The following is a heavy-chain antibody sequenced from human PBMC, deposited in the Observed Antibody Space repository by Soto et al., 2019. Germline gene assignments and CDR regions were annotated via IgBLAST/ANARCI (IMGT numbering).Heavy chain of an antibody. J-gene: IGHJ6*03. D-gene: IGHD3-10*01. Sequence: PGGSLRLSCAASGFTFSSNTMNWVRQAPGKGLEWVSSISSSSSYIYYADSVRGRFTISRDNAKNSLDLQMNSLRAEDTAVYYCARVLTMVRGAIAHYYYMDVWGKGTTLTVSS. CDR3: ARVLTMVRGAIAHYYYMDV. CDR2: ISSSSSYI. CDR1: GFTFSSNT. V-gene: IGHV3-21*01.